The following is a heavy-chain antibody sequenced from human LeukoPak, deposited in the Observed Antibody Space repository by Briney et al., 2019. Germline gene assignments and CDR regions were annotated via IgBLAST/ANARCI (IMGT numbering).Heavy chain of an antibody. J-gene: IGHJ5*02. CDR3: AGDAKDGGRFDP. V-gene: IGHV3-48*03. Sequence: GGSLRLSCAASGFTFSNYAMSWVRQAPGKGLEWVSYISSGGSTVYYADSVKGRFTISRDNAKNLLYLQMNSLRAEDTAVYYCAGDAKDGGRFDPWGQGTLVTVSS. CDR1: GFTFSNYA. CDR2: ISSGGSTV.